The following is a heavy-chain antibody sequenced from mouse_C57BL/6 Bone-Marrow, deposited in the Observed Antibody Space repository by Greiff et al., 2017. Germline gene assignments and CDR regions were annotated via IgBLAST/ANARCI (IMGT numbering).Heavy chain of an antibody. CDR3: AIPYYFDY. CDR1: GYTFTSHW. V-gene: IGHV1-56*01. CDR2: IFPGSGST. Sequence: QVQLQQSGPELVRPGASVQISCKAPGYTFTSHWMQWVRQRPGQGLEWIGEIFPGSGSTYSNEKFKGKATLTVDPSSSTAYMQRISPTSEDSAVYFCAIPYYFDYWGQGTTLTVSS. J-gene: IGHJ2*01.